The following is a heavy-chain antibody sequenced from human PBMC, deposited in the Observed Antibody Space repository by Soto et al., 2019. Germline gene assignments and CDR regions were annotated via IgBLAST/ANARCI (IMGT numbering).Heavy chain of an antibody. CDR3: ARQNYYDSSGYSNWFDP. CDR1: GCSISSYY. D-gene: IGHD3-22*01. Sequence: SETLSLTCTVSGCSISSYYWSWIRQPPGKGLEWIGYIYYSGSTNYNPSLKSRVTISVDTSKNQFSLKLSSVTAADTAVYYCARQNYYDSSGYSNWFDPWGQGTLVTVSS. V-gene: IGHV4-59*01. CDR2: IYYSGST. J-gene: IGHJ5*02.